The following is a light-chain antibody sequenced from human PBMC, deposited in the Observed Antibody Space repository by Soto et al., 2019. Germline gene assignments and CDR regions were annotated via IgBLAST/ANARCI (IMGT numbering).Light chain of an antibody. V-gene: IGLV2-14*01. J-gene: IGLJ1*01. CDR2: EVS. Sequence: QSVLAQPASVSGSPGQSITISCTGTSSDVGSYNYVSWYQLHPGKAPKLMIYEVSNRPSGVSNRFSGSKSGDTASLTISGLQAEDEADYYCSSYTTRTTLSVFGTGPNVTVL. CDR1: SSDVGSYNY. CDR3: SSYTTRTTLSV.